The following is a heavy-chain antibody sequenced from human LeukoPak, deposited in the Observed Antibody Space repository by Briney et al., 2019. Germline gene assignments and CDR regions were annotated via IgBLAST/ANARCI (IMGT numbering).Heavy chain of an antibody. J-gene: IGHJ4*02. CDR1: GLIFSSYG. CDR3: AKDRVGRSSLGYSGYVHHFDY. V-gene: IGHV3-30*02. Sequence: PGGSLRLSCAVSGLIFSSYGMHWVRQAPGKGLEWVAFIRYDGSNKYYADSVKGRFTISRDNSKNTLYLQMNSLRAEDTAVYYCAKDRVGRSSLGYSGYVHHFDYWGQGTLVTVSS. CDR2: IRYDGSNK. D-gene: IGHD5-12*01.